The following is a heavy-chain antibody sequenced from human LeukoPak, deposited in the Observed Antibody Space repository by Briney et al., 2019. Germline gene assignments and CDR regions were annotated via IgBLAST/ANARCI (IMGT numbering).Heavy chain of an antibody. D-gene: IGHD6-6*01. CDR1: GFTFSSYS. CDR2: ISSSSSSYI. Sequence: GGSLRLSCAASGFTFSSYSMNWVRQAPGKGLEWVSSISSSSSSYIYYADSVKGRFTISRDNAKNSLYLQMNSLRAEDTAVYYCARGYSSSSPYFDYWGQGTLVTVSS. J-gene: IGHJ4*02. CDR3: ARGYSSSSPYFDY. V-gene: IGHV3-21*01.